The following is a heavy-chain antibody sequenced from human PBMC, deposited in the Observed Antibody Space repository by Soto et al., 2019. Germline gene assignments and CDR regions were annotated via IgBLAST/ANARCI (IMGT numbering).Heavy chain of an antibody. Sequence: GGSLRLSCAASGFTFSDAWMSWVRQAPGKGLEWVGRIKRQTEGGTTDFAAPVKARFTISRDDSKATLYLQMNSLKTEDTAIYYCTTAIVGRTQPDYWAQGTLVTVSS. CDR2: IKRQTEGGTT. CDR1: GFTFSDAW. CDR3: TTAIVGRTQPDY. V-gene: IGHV3-15*01. J-gene: IGHJ4*02. D-gene: IGHD1-26*01.